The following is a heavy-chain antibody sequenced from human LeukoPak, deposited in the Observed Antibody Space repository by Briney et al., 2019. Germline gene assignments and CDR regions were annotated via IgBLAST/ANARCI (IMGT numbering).Heavy chain of an antibody. J-gene: IGHJ4*02. CDR2: ISYDGSNK. Sequence: PGGSLRLSCAASGFTFSSYAMHWVRQAPGKGLEWVAVISYDGSNKYYADSVKGRFTISRDNSKNMLYLQMNSLRPEDTAVYSCARGDFFDSWGQGTLVTVYS. V-gene: IGHV3-30*04. CDR3: ARGDFFDS. CDR1: GFTFSSYA.